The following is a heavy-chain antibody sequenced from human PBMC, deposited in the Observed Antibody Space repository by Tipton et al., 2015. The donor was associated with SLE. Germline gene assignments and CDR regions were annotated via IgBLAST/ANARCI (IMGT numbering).Heavy chain of an antibody. CDR2: INHSGST. CDR3: ARVGHSTPDY. J-gene: IGHJ4*02. CDR1: GGSFSGYY. D-gene: IGHD2-2*01. Sequence: TLSLTCAVYGGSFSGYYWSWIRQPPGKGLEWIGEINHSGSTNYNPSLKSRVTISVDTSKNRFSLKLSSVTAADTAVYYCARVGHSTPDYWGQGTLVAVSS. V-gene: IGHV4-34*01.